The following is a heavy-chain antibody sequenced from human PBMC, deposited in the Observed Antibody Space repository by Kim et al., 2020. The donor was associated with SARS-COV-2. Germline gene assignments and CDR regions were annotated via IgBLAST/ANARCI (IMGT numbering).Heavy chain of an antibody. V-gene: IGHV4-59*01. D-gene: IGHD3-10*01. CDR3: ARDLTYGSGSYRYYYGMDV. J-gene: IGHJ6*02. Sequence: KSRVTISVDTSKNQFSLKLSSVTAADTAVYYCARDLTYGSGSYRYYYGMDVWGQGTTVTVSS.